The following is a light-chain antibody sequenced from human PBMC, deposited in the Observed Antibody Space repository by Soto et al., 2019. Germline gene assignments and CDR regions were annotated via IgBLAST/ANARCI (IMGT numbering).Light chain of an antibody. CDR2: GAS. Sequence: EIVMTQSPATLSVSPGERATLSCGASQSVSSNLAWYQQKPGQAPRLLIYGASTRATGIPARFSGSGSGTEFTLTISSLQSEDFAVYYCQQYNNWPPGTFGQGTKVEIQ. J-gene: IGKJ1*01. CDR3: QQYNNWPPGT. V-gene: IGKV3-15*01. CDR1: QSVSSN.